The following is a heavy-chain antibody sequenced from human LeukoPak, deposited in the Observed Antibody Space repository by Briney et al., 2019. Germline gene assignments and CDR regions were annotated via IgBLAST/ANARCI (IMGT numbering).Heavy chain of an antibody. CDR2: IYYSGNT. V-gene: IGHV4-39*01. CDR3: ARHAYYDFVTGLFDP. D-gene: IGHD3-3*01. CDR1: GFTFSDHY. J-gene: IGHJ5*02. Sequence: GSLRLSCAASGFTFSDHYMDWVRQAPGKGLEWIGSIYYSGNTYYNSSLKSRVTISVDTSKNHFSLNLNSVTAADTAVYYCARHAYYDFVTGLFDPWGQGTLVTVSP.